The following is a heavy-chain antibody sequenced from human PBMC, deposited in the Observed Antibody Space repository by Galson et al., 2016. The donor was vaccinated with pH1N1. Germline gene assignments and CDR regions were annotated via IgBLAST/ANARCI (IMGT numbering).Heavy chain of an antibody. CDR2: IDPNSGVT. D-gene: IGHD3-10*01. J-gene: IGHJ3*02. CDR1: GYNFNIYY. CDR3: ARDRGVFDI. V-gene: IGHV1-2*02. Sequence: SVKVSCKASGYNFNIYYIHWVRQAPGQGLEWMGWIDPNSGVTSYAQKFQGRISVTRDTSISTAYMELSRLTSDDTAVYYCARDRGVFDIWGQGTRVTVSS.